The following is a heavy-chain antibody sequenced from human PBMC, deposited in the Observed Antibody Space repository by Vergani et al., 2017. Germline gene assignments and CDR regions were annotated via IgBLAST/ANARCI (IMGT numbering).Heavy chain of an antibody. V-gene: IGHV1-18*01. Sequence: QVQLVQSEAEVKKPGASVKVSCKASGYTFTNYGINWVRQAPGQGLEWMGWISAYNGNTNYAQKLQGRVTMTTDTSTSTAYMELRSLRSDDTAVYYCARDCSSTSCDYYYGMDVWGQGTTVTVSS. CDR2: ISAYNGNT. D-gene: IGHD2-2*01. CDR3: ARDCSSTSCDYYYGMDV. CDR1: GYTFTNYG. J-gene: IGHJ6*02.